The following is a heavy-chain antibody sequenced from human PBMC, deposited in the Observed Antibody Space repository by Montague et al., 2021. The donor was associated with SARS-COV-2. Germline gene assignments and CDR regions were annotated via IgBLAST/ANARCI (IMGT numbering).Heavy chain of an antibody. J-gene: IGHJ4*02. D-gene: IGHD6-13*01. CDR2: NNDSGTN. Sequence: SETLSLTCSVSGGSITDRSYYWSCMRQSPGKGREWIGANNDSGTNYYNPSIKIRVTISLDTTKNQFYLKMTSVTAADTAVYYCARQWSIAAVDNWGQGTLVTVSS. CDR1: GGSITDRSYY. V-gene: IGHV4-39*01. CDR3: ARQWSIAAVDN.